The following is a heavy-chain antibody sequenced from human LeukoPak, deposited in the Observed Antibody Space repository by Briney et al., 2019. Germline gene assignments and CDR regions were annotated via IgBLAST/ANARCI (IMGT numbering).Heavy chain of an antibody. V-gene: IGHV3-21*04. Sequence: GGSLRLSCAAPGFTFSNYAMSWVRQAPGKGLEWVSAIGVNTYYTDSVKGRFTISRDNAKNSLYLQMNSLRAEDTAVYYCARDRDFWSGFDYWGQGTLVTVSS. CDR2: IGVNT. D-gene: IGHD3-3*01. CDR3: ARDRDFWSGFDY. J-gene: IGHJ4*02. CDR1: GFTFSNYA.